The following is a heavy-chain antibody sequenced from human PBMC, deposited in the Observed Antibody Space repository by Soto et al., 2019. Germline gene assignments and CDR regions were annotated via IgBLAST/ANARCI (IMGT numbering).Heavy chain of an antibody. CDR3: ARTPEAQLLWSGYHDYYYYGMDV. J-gene: IGHJ6*02. D-gene: IGHD3-3*01. Sequence: QVQLVQSGAEVKKPGASVKVSCKASGYTFTSYGISWVRQAPGQGLEWMGWISAYNGNTNYAQKLQGRVTMTTDTSTSTAYMALRSLRSDDTAVYYCARTPEAQLLWSGYHDYYYYGMDVWGQGTTVTVSS. CDR2: ISAYNGNT. V-gene: IGHV1-18*01. CDR1: GYTFTSYG.